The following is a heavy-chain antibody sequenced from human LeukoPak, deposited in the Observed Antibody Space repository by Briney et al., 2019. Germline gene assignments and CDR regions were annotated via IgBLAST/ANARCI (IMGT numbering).Heavy chain of an antibody. J-gene: IGHJ4*02. CDR3: ARNYYGSGSYYSHFDY. CDR1: GDSVSSNSAT. CDR2: TYYRAKWDN. V-gene: IGHV6-1*01. Sequence: PSQTLSLTCAISGDSVSSNSATWNWIRQSPSRGLEGLGRTYYRAKWDNDYAVSVKSRITINPDTSKNQFSLQLKSVTPEATAVSYSARNYYGSGSYYSHFDYWGQGTLVTVSS. D-gene: IGHD3-10*01.